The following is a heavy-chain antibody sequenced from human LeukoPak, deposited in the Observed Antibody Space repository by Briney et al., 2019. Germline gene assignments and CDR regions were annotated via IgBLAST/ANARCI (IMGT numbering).Heavy chain of an antibody. CDR2: MNPNSGNT. D-gene: IGHD3-16*02. Sequence: ASVKVSCKASGYTFTSYDINWVRQATGQGLEWMGWMNPNSGNTGYAQKFQGRVTITRNTSISTAYMELSSLRSEDTAVYYCARILPSYDYVWGSYRYTRRGAFDIWGQGTMVTVSS. CDR3: ARILPSYDYVWGSYRYTRRGAFDI. J-gene: IGHJ3*02. CDR1: GYTFTSYD. V-gene: IGHV1-8*03.